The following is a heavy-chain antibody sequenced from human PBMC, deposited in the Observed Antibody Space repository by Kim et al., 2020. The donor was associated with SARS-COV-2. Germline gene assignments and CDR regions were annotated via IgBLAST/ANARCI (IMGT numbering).Heavy chain of an antibody. D-gene: IGHD1-26*01. Sequence: GGSLRLSCAASGFTFSTHSLTWVRQAPGKGLEWVSSVSSAGTYINYADSVRGRFTISRDDATNSLYLQMNSLRAEDTAVYYCASGSRGTYYYYFDYWGQGTVVTVSS. CDR2: VSSAGTYI. J-gene: IGHJ4*02. V-gene: IGHV3-21*01. CDR1: GFTFSTHS. CDR3: ASGSRGTYYYYFDY.